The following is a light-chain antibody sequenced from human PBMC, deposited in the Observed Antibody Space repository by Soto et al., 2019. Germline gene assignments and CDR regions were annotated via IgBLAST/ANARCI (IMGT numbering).Light chain of an antibody. Sequence: DFQMTQSPSTLSASVGDRVTITCLASQNIRSRSAWFQQKPGKAPKLLISDASTLESGVPLRFGGSGSGTEFTLSITSLQPDDFATYYCQHYNSYSEAFGQGTKVDIK. CDR1: QNIRSR. CDR2: DAS. V-gene: IGKV1-5*01. CDR3: QHYNSYSEA. J-gene: IGKJ1*01.